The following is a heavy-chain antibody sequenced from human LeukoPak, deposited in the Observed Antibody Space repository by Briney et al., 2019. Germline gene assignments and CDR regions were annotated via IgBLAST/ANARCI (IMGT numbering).Heavy chain of an antibody. V-gene: IGHV3-48*01. D-gene: IGHD6-13*01. CDR2: ISSSGSTI. CDR1: GFTFSSYR. CDR3: AKDFSSSWYLYYYYMDV. J-gene: IGHJ6*03. Sequence: GGSLRLSCAASGFTFSSYRMNWVRQAPGKGLEWVSYISSSGSTIYYADSVKGRFTISRDNSKNTLYLQMNSLRAEDTAVYYCAKDFSSSWYLYYYYMDVWGKGTTVTISS.